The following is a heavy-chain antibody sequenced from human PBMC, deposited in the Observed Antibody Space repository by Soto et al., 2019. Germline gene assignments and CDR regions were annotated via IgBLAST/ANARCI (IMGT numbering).Heavy chain of an antibody. J-gene: IGHJ3*02. CDR3: LRNFWSGYYGFDAFDI. D-gene: IGHD3-3*01. CDR2: IIAYNGNT. Sequence: ASVKVSCKASGYTFTSYGISWVRQAPGQGLVWMGWIIAYNGNTNYAQKFQGRVTITRDTSASTAYMELSSLRSEDTAVYYCLRNFWSGYYGFDAFDIWGQGTMVTVSS. V-gene: IGHV1-18*01. CDR1: GYTFTSYG.